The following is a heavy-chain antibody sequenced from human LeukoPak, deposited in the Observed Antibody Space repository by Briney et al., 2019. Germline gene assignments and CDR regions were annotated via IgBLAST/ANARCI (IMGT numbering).Heavy chain of an antibody. D-gene: IGHD2-2*02. CDR1: GFTFSSYG. V-gene: IGHV3-30*18. Sequence: GGSLRLSCAASGFTFSSYGMHWVRQAPGKGLEWVAVISYDGSNKYYADSVKGRFTISRDNSKNTLYLQMNSLRAEDTAVYYCAKGTIGYCSSTSCYTSFDYWGQGTLVTVSS. CDR2: ISYDGSNK. J-gene: IGHJ4*02. CDR3: AKGTIGYCSSTSCYTSFDY.